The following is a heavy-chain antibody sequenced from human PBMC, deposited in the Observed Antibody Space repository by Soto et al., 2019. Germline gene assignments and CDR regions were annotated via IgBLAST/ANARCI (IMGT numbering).Heavy chain of an antibody. D-gene: IGHD6-19*01. Sequence: QVQLVQSGAEVKKPGASVKVSCKASGYTFTNYYIHWVRQAPGQGLEWMGMINPSGGSTTYAQKFQGRVNMTRDTSTSTVFMELSSLRSEDTAVYYCTRDGWYSKNYRYYMDVWGRGTTVTVSS. CDR3: TRDGWYSKNYRYYMDV. V-gene: IGHV1-46*03. CDR2: INPSGGST. CDR1: GYTFTNYY. J-gene: IGHJ6*03.